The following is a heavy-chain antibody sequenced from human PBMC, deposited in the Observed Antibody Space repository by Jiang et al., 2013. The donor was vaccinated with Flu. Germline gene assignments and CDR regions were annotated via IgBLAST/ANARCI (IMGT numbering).Heavy chain of an antibody. D-gene: IGHD2-15*01. CDR1: GFTFSSYS. V-gene: IGHV3-23*01. J-gene: IGHJ4*01. Sequence: VQLLESGGGLVQPGGSLRLSCAASGFTFSSYSMSWVRQAPGKGLEWVSGISGGGDKTYYADSVKGRFTISRDNSKNTMYVQMNGLRAEDTAVYYCAKDDCSGGGCFSLAYFFD. CDR3: AKDDCSGGGCFSLAYFFD. CDR2: ISGGGDKT.